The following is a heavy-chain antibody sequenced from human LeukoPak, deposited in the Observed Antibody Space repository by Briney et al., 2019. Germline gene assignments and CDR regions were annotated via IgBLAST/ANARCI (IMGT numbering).Heavy chain of an antibody. CDR2: ISGSGGST. CDR1: GFTFSSYA. D-gene: IGHD4-17*01. V-gene: IGHV3-23*01. Sequence: GGSLRLSCAASGFTFSSYAMSWVRQAPGKGLEWVSAISGSGGSTYYADSVKARFTISRDNSKNTLYLQMNSLRAEDTAVYYCAKDRSPQEYGDYLLDDAFDIWGQGTMVTVSS. CDR3: AKDRSPQEYGDYLLDDAFDI. J-gene: IGHJ3*02.